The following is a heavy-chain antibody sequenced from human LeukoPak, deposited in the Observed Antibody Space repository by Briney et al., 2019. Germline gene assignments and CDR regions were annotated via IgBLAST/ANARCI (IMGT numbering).Heavy chain of an antibody. V-gene: IGHV4-59*01. CDR1: GGSINYYY. CDR2: VYNIGST. CDR3: ARGENYSSGWQTSPGFDY. Sequence: SETLSLTCTVSGGSINYYYWRWIRQPPGQGLEWIGYVYNIGSTNYNPSLKSRVTISVDPSKTQFSLMLTSVTAADTAVYYCARGENYSSGWQTSPGFDYWGQGTLVTVSS. D-gene: IGHD6-19*01. J-gene: IGHJ4*02.